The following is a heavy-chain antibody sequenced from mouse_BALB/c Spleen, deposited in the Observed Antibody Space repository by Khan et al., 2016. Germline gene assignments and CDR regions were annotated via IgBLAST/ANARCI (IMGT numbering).Heavy chain of an antibody. CDR2: ISDGGSYT. CDR1: GFTFSDYY. V-gene: IGHV5-4*02. J-gene: IGHJ3*01. Sequence: EVELVESGGGLVKPGGSLKLSCAASGFTFSDYYMYWVRQTPEKRLEWVATISDGGSYTYYPDSVKGRFTISRDNAKNNLYLQMSSLKYEDTAMYYCARDDRWFAYWGQGTLVTVSA. CDR3: ARDDRWFAY. D-gene: IGHD2-14*01.